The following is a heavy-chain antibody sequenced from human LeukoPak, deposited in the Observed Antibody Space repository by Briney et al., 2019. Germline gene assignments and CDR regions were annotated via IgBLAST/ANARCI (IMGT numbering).Heavy chain of an antibody. D-gene: IGHD2-21*01. V-gene: IGHV3-23*01. CDR1: GFTSNSYA. CDR2: ISGSGGST. CDR3: AKDFRIGYSAHFDY. Sequence: GGSLRLSCAASGFTSNSYAMSWVRQAPGKGLEWVSAISGSGGSTYYADSVKGRFTISRDNSRNTLYLQMNSLRAEDTAVYYCAKDFRIGYSAHFDYWGQGALVTVSS. J-gene: IGHJ4*02.